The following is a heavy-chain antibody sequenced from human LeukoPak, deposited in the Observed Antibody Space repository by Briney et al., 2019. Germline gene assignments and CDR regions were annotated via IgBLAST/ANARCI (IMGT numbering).Heavy chain of an antibody. CDR2: IWYDGSNK. Sequence: EPGGSLRLSCAASGFTFSSYGMHWVRQAPGKGLEWVAVIWYDGSNKYYADSVKGRFTISRDNSKNTLYLQMNSLRAEDTAVYYSARDYDYYGMDVWGQGTTVTVSS. J-gene: IGHJ6*02. CDR1: GFTFSSYG. CDR3: ARDYDYYGMDV. D-gene: IGHD3-16*01. V-gene: IGHV3-33*01.